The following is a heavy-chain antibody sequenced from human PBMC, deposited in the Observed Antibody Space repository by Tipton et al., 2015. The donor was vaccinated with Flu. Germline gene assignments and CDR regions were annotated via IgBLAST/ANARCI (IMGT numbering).Heavy chain of an antibody. CDR1: GFTFSSYW. V-gene: IGHV3-74*01. Sequence: SLRLSCAASGFTFSSYWMHWVRQAPGKGLVWVSRINSDGRSTSYADSVKGRFTISRDNAKNTLYLQMNSLRAEDTAVYYCARGAKYSSSEFQHWGQGTLVTVSS. D-gene: IGHD6-6*01. CDR3: ARGAKYSSSEFQH. CDR2: INSDGRST. J-gene: IGHJ1*01.